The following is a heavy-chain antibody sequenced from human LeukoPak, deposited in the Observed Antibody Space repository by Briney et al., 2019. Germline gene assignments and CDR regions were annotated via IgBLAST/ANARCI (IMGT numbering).Heavy chain of an antibody. CDR1: GFTTHYW. V-gene: IGHV3-30*18. J-gene: IGHJ6*02. CDR3: AKDRPVAGNYYYYGMDV. CDR2: ISYDGSNK. D-gene: IGHD6-19*01. Sequence: GGSLRLSCTASGFTTHYWLNWVRQSPGKGLEWVAVISYDGSNKYYADSVKGRFTISRDNSKNTLYLQMNSLRAEDTAVYYCAKDRPVAGNYYYYGMDVWGQGTTVTVSS.